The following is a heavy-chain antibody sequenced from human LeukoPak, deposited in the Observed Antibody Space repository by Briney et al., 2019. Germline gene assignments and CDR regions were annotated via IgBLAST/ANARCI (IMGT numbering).Heavy chain of an antibody. CDR2: FDPEEGET. V-gene: IGHV1-24*01. J-gene: IGHJ4*02. Sequence: ASVKVSCKVSGYTLTELSMHSVRQAPGKGLEGMGGFDPEEGETGHAQRFQGRVTMTEDTSTDTAYMELSSLTSEDTAVYFCATLAPWTDFDYWGQGTLVTVSS. D-gene: IGHD3/OR15-3a*01. CDR1: GYTLTELS. CDR3: ATLAPWTDFDY.